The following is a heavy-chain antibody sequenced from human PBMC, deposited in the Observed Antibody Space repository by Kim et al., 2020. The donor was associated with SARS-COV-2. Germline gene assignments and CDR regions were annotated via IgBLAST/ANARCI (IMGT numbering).Heavy chain of an antibody. J-gene: IGHJ4*02. Sequence: SETLSLTCGVSGASISSTNWWSWVRQPPGKGLEWIGEIHHSGSTNYNPSLKSRVAISVDKSKNQFSLKLSSVTAADTAVYYCATSAATLFDYWGQGTLGT. CDR2: IHHSGST. V-gene: IGHV4-4*02. CDR1: GASISSTNW. CDR3: ATSAATLFDY.